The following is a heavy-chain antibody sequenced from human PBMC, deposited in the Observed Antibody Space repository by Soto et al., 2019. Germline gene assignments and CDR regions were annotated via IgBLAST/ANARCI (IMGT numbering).Heavy chain of an antibody. CDR3: ATSNYGERD. D-gene: IGHD3-10*01. CDR2: VRGSGDST. V-gene: IGHV3-23*01. CDR1: GFTLSEYG. Sequence: ELQVLESGGGLVQPGGSLRLTCAASGFTLSEYGTSWVRQAPGKGLEWVAFVRGSGDSTYYTESVKGRFTISRDSSKNTVCLQMNSLRAEDTAVYYCATSNYGERDWGKGTLVTVSS. J-gene: IGHJ4*02.